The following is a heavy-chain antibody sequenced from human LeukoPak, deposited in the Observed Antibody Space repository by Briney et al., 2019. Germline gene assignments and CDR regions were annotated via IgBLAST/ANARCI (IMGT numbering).Heavy chain of an antibody. J-gene: IGHJ6*02. CDR1: GFIFSNYA. CDR2: ISGRGDTT. V-gene: IGHV3-23*01. CDR3: AKLIAASGTSYYHYGMDV. D-gene: IGHD6-25*01. Sequence: PGGSLRLSCAASGFIFSNYAMSWVRQAPGKGLEWVSAISGRGDTTYYGDSVKGRFTMSRDNSKNTLYLQMNSLRAEDTAVYFCAKLIAASGTSYYHYGMDVWGQGTTVTVSS.